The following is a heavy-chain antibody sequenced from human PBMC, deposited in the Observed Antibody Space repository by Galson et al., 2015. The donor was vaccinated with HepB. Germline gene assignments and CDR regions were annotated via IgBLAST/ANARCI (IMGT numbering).Heavy chain of an antibody. Sequence: SLSLTCTVSGGSISSGGYYWSWIRQHPGQGLEWVGYIYYSGSTYYNPSLKSRVIISVDTSKNQFSLKVSSVTAADTAVYYCAREHVTVDWGQGTLVTVSS. V-gene: IGHV4-31*03. CDR1: GGSISSGGYY. J-gene: IGHJ4*02. CDR2: IYYSGST. D-gene: IGHD4-17*01. CDR3: AREHVTVD.